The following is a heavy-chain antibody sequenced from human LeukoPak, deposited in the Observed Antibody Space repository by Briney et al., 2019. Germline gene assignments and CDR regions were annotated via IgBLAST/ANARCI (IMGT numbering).Heavy chain of an antibody. Sequence: GGALRLSCAASGFTFSSCAMHWVRQAPGKGVEWVAVISYDGSNKYYADSVKGRFTISRDNSKNTLYLQMNSLRAEDTAVYYCARALWFGELLLDYWGQGTLVTVSS. CDR3: ARALWFGELLLDY. V-gene: IGHV3-30*04. CDR1: GFTFSSCA. J-gene: IGHJ4*02. CDR2: ISYDGSNK. D-gene: IGHD3-10*01.